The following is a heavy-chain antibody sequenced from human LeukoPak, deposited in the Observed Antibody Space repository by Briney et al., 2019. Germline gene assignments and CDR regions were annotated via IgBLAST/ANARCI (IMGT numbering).Heavy chain of an antibody. CDR2: IIPIFGTA. CDR3: AREWGPITMVRGVTYYFDY. Sequence: SVKVSCKASGYTFTSYGISWVRQAPGQGLEWMGGIIPIFGTANYAQKFQGRVTITADKSTSTAYMELSSLRSEDTAVYYCAREWGPITMVRGVTYYFDYWGQGTLVTVSS. V-gene: IGHV1-69*06. J-gene: IGHJ4*02. CDR1: GYTFTSYG. D-gene: IGHD3-10*01.